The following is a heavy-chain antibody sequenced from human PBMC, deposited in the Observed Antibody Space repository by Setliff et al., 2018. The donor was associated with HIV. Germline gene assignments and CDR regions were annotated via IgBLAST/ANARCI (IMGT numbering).Heavy chain of an antibody. D-gene: IGHD3-22*01. CDR2: ITGGGVTT. J-gene: IGHJ4*02. CDR3: AKTYYYDSSGYYYFDS. CDR1: GFTFVSCA. Sequence: PGGSLRLSCAASGFTFVSCAMNWVRQAPGKGLEWVSSITGGGVTTYYADSVRGRFTISRDNSKNSLYLQMNSLRAEDTAVYYCAKTYYYDSSGYYYFDSWGQGTLVTVSS. V-gene: IGHV3-23*01.